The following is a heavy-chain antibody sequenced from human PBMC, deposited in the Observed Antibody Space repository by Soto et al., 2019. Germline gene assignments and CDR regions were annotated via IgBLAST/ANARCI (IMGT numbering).Heavy chain of an antibody. D-gene: IGHD2-2*02. CDR1: GYSFTTYW. V-gene: IGHV5-51*01. CDR2: IYPGDSDT. Sequence: PGESLKISCKGSGYSFTTYWIGWVRQMPGKGLEWMGIIYPGDSDTRYSPSFQGQVTISADKSITTAYLQWSSLKASDTAMYYCARHRRDCSSTTSCYNNWFDPWGQGTLVTVSS. J-gene: IGHJ5*02. CDR3: ARHRRDCSSTTSCYNNWFDP.